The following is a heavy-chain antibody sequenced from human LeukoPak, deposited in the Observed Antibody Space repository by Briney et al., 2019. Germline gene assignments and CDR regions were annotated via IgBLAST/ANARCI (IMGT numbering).Heavy chain of an antibody. V-gene: IGHV4-34*01. Sequence: NASETLSLTCAVYGGSFSGYYWSWIRQPPGKGLEWIGEINHSGSTNYNPSLKSRVTISVDTSKNQFSLKLSSVTAADTAVYYCASLSVATITKQLDYWGQGTLVTVSS. J-gene: IGHJ4*02. CDR3: ASLSVATITKQLDY. CDR1: GGSFSGYY. CDR2: INHSGST. D-gene: IGHD5-12*01.